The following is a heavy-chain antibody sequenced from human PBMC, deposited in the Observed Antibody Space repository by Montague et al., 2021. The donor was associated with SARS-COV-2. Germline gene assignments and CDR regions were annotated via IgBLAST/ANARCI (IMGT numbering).Heavy chain of an antibody. J-gene: IGHJ4*02. CDR1: GDSVSHDF. D-gene: IGHD1-26*01. Sequence: SETRSLTCTVSGDSVSHDFWTWIRQPPGKGLEWIGYVYYSRSSXXXPSXXXRVSIAVDTSKNQFSLRLSTVTAADTAIYYCVRDPAPSGSGTFYDYWGQGTLVAVSS. CDR2: VYYSRSS. CDR3: VRDPAPSGSGTFYDY. V-gene: IGHV4-59*02.